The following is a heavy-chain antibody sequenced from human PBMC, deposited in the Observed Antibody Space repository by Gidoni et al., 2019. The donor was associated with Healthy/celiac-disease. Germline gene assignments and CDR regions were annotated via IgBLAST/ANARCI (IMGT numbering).Heavy chain of an antibody. Sequence: QVQLVQSGAEVKKPGSSVKVSCRASGCTFSSYAIIWVRQAPGQGLEWMGGIIPILGIANYAQKFQGRVTITADKSTSTAYMELSSLRSEDTAVYYCARALKGSGSYGYWGQGTLVTVSS. CDR1: GCTFSSYA. D-gene: IGHD3-10*01. J-gene: IGHJ4*02. CDR3: ARALKGSGSYGY. CDR2: IIPILGIA. V-gene: IGHV1-69*10.